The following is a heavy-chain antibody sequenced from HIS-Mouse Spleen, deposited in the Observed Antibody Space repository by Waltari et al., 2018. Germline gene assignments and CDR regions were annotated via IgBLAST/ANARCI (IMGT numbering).Heavy chain of an antibody. CDR1: GVTFSTYA. D-gene: IGHD2-2*02. Sequence: QVQLVQSEAEVKKPGSSVKVSCKASGVTFSTYAIRWVGKAPGHGLGWMGGIIPIFGPANYAQNFQGRVTITADESTSTAYMELSSLRSEDTAVYYCARDLLEDCSSTSCYRGGFDYWGQGTLVTVSS. J-gene: IGHJ4*02. CDR2: IIPIFGPA. V-gene: IGHV1-69*01. CDR3: ARDLLEDCSSTSCYRGGFDY.